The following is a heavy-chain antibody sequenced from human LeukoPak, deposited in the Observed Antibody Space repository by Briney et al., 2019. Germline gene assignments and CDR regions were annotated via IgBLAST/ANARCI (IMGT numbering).Heavy chain of an antibody. J-gene: IGHJ4*02. CDR1: AFTFSDYY. Sequence: GGSLRLSCTASAFTFSDYYMSWFRQAPGKGLEWVSYIGSSGTIIYYADSVKGRFTISRDNAKSSLYLQMNSLRAEDTAVYYCARVFSTTMAGIVDYWGQGTLVTVSS. V-gene: IGHV3-11*01. D-gene: IGHD6-19*01. CDR2: IGSSGTII. CDR3: ARVFSTTMAGIVDY.